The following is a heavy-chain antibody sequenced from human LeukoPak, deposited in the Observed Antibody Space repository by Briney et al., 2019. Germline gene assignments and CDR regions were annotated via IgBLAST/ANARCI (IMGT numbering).Heavy chain of an antibody. CDR2: MNPNTGRT. J-gene: IGHJ4*02. V-gene: IGHV1-8*01. D-gene: IGHD3-22*01. Sequence: ASVKVSCKASRYTFTSYDINWVREAAGQRLEWMGWMNPNTGRTGFAKQFQGRLTMTRDASISTAYMELSSLRSEDTAVYYCARLSQTPDYYSNGGYYYLGYWGQGTPVTVSS. CDR3: ARLSQTPDYYSNGGYYYLGY. CDR1: RYTFTSYD.